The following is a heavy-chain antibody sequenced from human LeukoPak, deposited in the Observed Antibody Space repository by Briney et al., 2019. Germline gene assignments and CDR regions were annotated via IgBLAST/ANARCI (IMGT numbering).Heavy chain of an antibody. D-gene: IGHD5-12*01. Sequence: PGGSLRLSCAASGFTFSTYSMNWVRQAPGKGLEWISYISGSGSGSTKYYAESVKGRFTISRDNAKNSLYLQMNSLRAEDTAVYYCARPYDSNRDHSGYGYWGQGTLVTVSS. CDR1: GFTFSTYS. J-gene: IGHJ4*02. V-gene: IGHV3-48*01. CDR3: ARPYDSNRDHSGYGY. CDR2: ISGSGSGSTK.